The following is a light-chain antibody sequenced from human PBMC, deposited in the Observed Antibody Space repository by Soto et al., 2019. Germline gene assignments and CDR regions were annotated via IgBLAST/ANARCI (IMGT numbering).Light chain of an antibody. Sequence: EIVLTQSPGTLSLSPGERATLSCRASQSVSSSYLAWYQQKPGQAPRLLIYGASSRATGIPDRFSGGGSGTDFTLTISSLEPEDFAIYYCQQRSNWITFGQGTRLEI. CDR2: GAS. V-gene: IGKV3D-20*02. CDR1: QSVSSSY. J-gene: IGKJ5*01. CDR3: QQRSNWIT.